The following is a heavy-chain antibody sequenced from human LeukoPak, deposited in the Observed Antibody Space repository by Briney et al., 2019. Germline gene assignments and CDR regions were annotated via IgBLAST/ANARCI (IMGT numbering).Heavy chain of an antibody. CDR3: ASYDILTGCDY. CDR2: IYYSGST. Sequence: TSETLSLTCTVSGGSISSSSYYWSWIRQPPGEGLEWIGYIYYSGSTNYNPSLKSRVTISVDTSKNQFSLKLSSVTAADTAVYYCASYDILTGCDYWGQGTLVTVSS. D-gene: IGHD3-9*01. J-gene: IGHJ4*02. CDR1: GGSISSSSYY. V-gene: IGHV4-61*01.